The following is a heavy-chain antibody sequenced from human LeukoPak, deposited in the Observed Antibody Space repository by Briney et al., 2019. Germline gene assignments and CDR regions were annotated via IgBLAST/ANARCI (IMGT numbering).Heavy chain of an antibody. D-gene: IGHD6-19*01. CDR2: IKSKTDGGTT. J-gene: IGHJ4*02. CDR1: GFTFSKAW. V-gene: IGHV3-15*01. Sequence: PGGSLRLSCAASGFTFSKAWMSWFRQAPGKGLEWVGRIKSKTDGGTTDYAAPVKGRFTISRDDSKNTLSLQMNSLKTEDTAVYYCTTLAGYTSGPAPFFDYWGQGSLVTVSS. CDR3: TTLAGYTSGPAPFFDY.